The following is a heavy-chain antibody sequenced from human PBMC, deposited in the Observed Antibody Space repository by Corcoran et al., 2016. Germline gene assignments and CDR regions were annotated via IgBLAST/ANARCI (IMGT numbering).Heavy chain of an antibody. CDR2: IFPRDSDT. CDR1: GYSFTNYW. J-gene: IGHJ6*02. Sequence: EVQLVQSGAEVKKPGESLKISCKGSGYSFTNYWIGWVCQMPGKGLEWMGIIFPRDSDTTYSPSFQGQVTVSADKSISTAYLQWSSLKASDTAIYYCARHYGDFYAMDVWGQGTTVTVSS. CDR3: ARHYGDFYAMDV. V-gene: IGHV5-51*01. D-gene: IGHD4-17*01.